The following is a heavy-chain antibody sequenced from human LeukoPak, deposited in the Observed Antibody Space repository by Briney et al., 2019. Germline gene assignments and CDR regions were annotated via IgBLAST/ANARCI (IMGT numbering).Heavy chain of an antibody. CDR2: ISSSGHAT. Sequence: GGSLRLSCVASGFTYSNHAMTWVRQAPGTGLEWVSAISSSGHATYYADSVKDRFTISRDNPKNTLYLQMNSLRVEDTALYYCAKESNPLDVWGKGTTVTVSS. D-gene: IGHD2/OR15-2a*01. V-gene: IGHV3-23*01. CDR3: AKESNPLDV. CDR1: GFTYSNHA. J-gene: IGHJ6*04.